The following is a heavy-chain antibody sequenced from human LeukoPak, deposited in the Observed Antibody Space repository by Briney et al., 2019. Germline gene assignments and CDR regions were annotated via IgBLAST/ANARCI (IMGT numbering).Heavy chain of an antibody. CDR2: LNPNSGGT. CDR3: ARGVTGTLYYYYYMDV. CDR1: GYTFTCYY. Sequence: GASVKVSCKASGYTFTCYYMHWVRQAPGQGLEWMGWLNPNSGGTKYAQKLQGRVTMTRDTSISTAYMELSRLRSDDTAVYYCARGVTGTLYYYYYMDVWGKGTTVTVSS. D-gene: IGHD1/OR15-1a*01. V-gene: IGHV1-2*02. J-gene: IGHJ6*03.